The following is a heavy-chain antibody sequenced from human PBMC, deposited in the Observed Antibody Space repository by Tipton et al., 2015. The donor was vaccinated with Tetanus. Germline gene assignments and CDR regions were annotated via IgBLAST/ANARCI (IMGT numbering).Heavy chain of an antibody. V-gene: IGHV3-64D*08. D-gene: IGHD6-19*01. Sequence: SLRLSCSASGFTFDRYAMHWVRQAPGKGLEYVSAISSNGGSTYYADSVKGRFTMSRDNSKNTLYLQLSSLRAEDTAVFYCMRAHSSGLSSFVYWGQGALVPVTS. CDR3: MRAHSSGLSSFVY. J-gene: IGHJ4*02. CDR1: GFTFDRYA. CDR2: ISSNGGST.